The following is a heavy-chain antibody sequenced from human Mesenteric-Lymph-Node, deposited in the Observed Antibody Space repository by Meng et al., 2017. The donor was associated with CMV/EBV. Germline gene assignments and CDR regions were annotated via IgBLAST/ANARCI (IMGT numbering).Heavy chain of an antibody. V-gene: IGHV3-7*01. D-gene: IGHD3-3*01. CDR1: GFTFSSFS. Sequence: GESLKISCAASGFTFSSFSMNWVRQAPGRGLEWVANIKEDGSEKYYVDSVKGRFTISRDNAKNSLYLQMNSLRAEDTAVYYCASEDYDFWSGFDYWGQGTLVTVSS. CDR3: ASEDYDFWSGFDY. J-gene: IGHJ4*02. CDR2: IKEDGSEK.